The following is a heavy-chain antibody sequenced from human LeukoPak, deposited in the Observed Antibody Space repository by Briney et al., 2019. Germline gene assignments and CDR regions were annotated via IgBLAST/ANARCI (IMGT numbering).Heavy chain of an antibody. Sequence: RGESRKISWKGFGYSFTSYWSAGVGQIPGKGLGWIGIIYPVVSDTAYSPSFQGQVTISADKSSSAAYLQWSSLNASDNAMYACARDSTIGSSRYYYSGWGQGTQVSVSS. V-gene: IGHV5-51*01. D-gene: IGHD3-22*01. CDR1: GYSFTSYW. CDR3: ARDSTIGSSRYYYSG. CDR2: IYPVVSDT. J-gene: IGHJ4*02.